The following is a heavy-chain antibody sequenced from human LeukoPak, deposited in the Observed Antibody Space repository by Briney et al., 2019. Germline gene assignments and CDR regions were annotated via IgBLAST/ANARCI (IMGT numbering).Heavy chain of an antibody. V-gene: IGHV4-59*01. J-gene: IGHJ3*02. D-gene: IGHD3-3*01. CDR3: ARERSFGVVIISDDAFDI. Sequence: PSETLSLTCTVSGSSISSYYWSWIRQPPGKGLEWIGYIYYSGSTNYNPSLKSRVTISVDTSKNQFSLKLSSVTAADTAVYYWARERSFGVVIISDDAFDIWGQGTMVTVSS. CDR2: IYYSGST. CDR1: GSSISSYY.